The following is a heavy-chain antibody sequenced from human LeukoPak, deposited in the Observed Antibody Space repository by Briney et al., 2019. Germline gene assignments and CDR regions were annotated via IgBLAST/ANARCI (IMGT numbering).Heavy chain of an antibody. CDR3: ASIVRLGA. Sequence: GESLKISCRGFGYTFANLWIGWVRQMPGKGLEWMGRIDPSDSYTNYSPSFQGHVTISADKSISTAYLQWSSLKASDTAMYYCASIVRLGAWGQGTLVTVSS. V-gene: IGHV5-10-1*01. D-gene: IGHD3-16*02. CDR1: GYTFANLW. J-gene: IGHJ5*02. CDR2: IDPSDSYT.